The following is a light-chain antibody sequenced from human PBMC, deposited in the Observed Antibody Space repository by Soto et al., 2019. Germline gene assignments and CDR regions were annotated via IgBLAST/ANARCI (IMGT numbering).Light chain of an antibody. J-gene: IGLJ3*02. CDR1: NTNIGNHF. Sequence: QSVLTQPPSLFAAPGQTVTISCSGSNTNIGNHFVSWYQQLPGTAPRLLIYDNDKRPSGIPDRFSGSKSGTSASLDITGLQTGHEADYYCATWDSRLSSTVFGGRSKVTVL. CDR2: DND. V-gene: IGLV1-51*01. CDR3: ATWDSRLSSTV.